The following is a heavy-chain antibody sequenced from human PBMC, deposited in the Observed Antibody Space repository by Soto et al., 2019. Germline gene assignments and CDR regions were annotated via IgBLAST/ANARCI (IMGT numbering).Heavy chain of an antibody. D-gene: IGHD6-19*01. CDR3: AKAQWLLGGDYFDS. J-gene: IGHJ4*02. Sequence: GGSLRLSCAAFGFTFSAYAMSWVLQGPGKGLEWVSTISDTIDDTDYADSVTGRFTIARDISRNTLYLEMNNLSAEDTAMYYCAKAQWLLGGDYFDSWGQGALVTVSS. CDR2: ISDTIDDT. V-gene: IGHV3-23*01. CDR1: GFTFSAYA.